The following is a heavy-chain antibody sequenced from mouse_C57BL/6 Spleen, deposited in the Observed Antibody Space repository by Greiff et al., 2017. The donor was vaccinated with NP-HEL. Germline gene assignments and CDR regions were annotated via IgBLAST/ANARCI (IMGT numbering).Heavy chain of an antibody. Sequence: QVQLQQPGAELVMPGASVKLSCKASGYTFTSYWMHWVKQRPGQGLEWIGEIDPSDSYTNYNQKFKGKSTLTVDKSSSTAYMQLSSLTSEDSAVYYCARKPLKLDYFDYWGQGTTLTVSS. CDR2: IDPSDSYT. CDR1: GYTFTSYW. J-gene: IGHJ2*01. V-gene: IGHV1-69*01. D-gene: IGHD6-1*01. CDR3: ARKPLKLDYFDY.